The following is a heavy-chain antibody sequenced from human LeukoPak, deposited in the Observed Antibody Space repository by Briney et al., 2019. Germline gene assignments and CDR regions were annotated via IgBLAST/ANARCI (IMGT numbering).Heavy chain of an antibody. D-gene: IGHD4-23*01. CDR1: GFTFDDYA. V-gene: IGHV3-43*02. Sequence: GGSLRLSXAASGFTFDDYAMHWVRQAPGKGLEWVSLISGDGGSTYYADSVKGRFTISRDNSKNSLYLQMNSLRTEDTALYYCARDSRMSAAYGGPEDWGQGTLVTVSS. J-gene: IGHJ4*02. CDR3: ARDSRMSAAYGGPED. CDR2: ISGDGGST.